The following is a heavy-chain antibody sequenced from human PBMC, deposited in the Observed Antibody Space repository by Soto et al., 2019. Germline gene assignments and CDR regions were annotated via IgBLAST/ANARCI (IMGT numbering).Heavy chain of an antibody. V-gene: IGHV4-61*01. Sequence: SETLSLTCTVSGGSISSSSYYWGWIRQPPGMGLEWIGYIYYSGSTNYNSSLKSRVTILVDTSKNQFSLKLGSVTAADTAIYYCAREGVAVSGPDYWGQGTLVTVSS. CDR1: GGSISSSSYY. J-gene: IGHJ4*02. CDR2: IYYSGST. D-gene: IGHD2-15*01. CDR3: AREGVAVSGPDY.